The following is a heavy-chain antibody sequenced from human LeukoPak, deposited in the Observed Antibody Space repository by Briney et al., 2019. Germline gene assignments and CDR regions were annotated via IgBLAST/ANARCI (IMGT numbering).Heavy chain of an antibody. CDR1: ENSFTSYW. V-gene: IGHV5-51*01. J-gene: IGHJ4*02. CDR3: ERYYGGSFDY. D-gene: IGHD4-23*01. Sequence: GESLKISCKGSENSFTSYWIGWVRQMPGKGLEWMGIIYPGDSNTRYSPSFQDQVTISVDKFISTAYLQWSSLKASDTAMYYCERYYGGSFDYWGQGTLVTVSS. CDR2: IYPGDSNT.